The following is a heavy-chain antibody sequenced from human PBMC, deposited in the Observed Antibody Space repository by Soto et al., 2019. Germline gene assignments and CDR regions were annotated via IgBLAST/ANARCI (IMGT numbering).Heavy chain of an antibody. CDR3: ARGPFGRLGGDPYFDL. CDR1: GGTFSSYA. V-gene: IGHV1-69*12. D-gene: IGHD2-21*02. Sequence: QVQLVQSGAEVKKPGSSVKVSCKASGGTFSSYAISWVRQAPGQGLEWMGGIIPIFGTANYAQKFQGRVKITADESTSTAYMELSSLRAEDTAVYYCARGPFGRLGGDPYFDLWGRGTLVTVSS. CDR2: IIPIFGTA. J-gene: IGHJ2*01.